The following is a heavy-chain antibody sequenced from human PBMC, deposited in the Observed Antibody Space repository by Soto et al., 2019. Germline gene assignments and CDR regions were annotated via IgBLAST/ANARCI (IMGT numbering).Heavy chain of an antibody. CDR1: GGSVNSGNYY. Sequence: PSETLSLTCAVYGGSVNSGNYYWSWIRQPPGKGLEWIGEMSHSGGTHFNPSLKSRVTISVDTSKNQFSLKMSSVTAADTALYYCARVERGTATTVVDAFDIWGPGTLVTGSS. CDR3: ARVERGTATTVVDAFDI. CDR2: MSHSGGT. D-gene: IGHD1-1*01. J-gene: IGHJ3*02. V-gene: IGHV4-34*01.